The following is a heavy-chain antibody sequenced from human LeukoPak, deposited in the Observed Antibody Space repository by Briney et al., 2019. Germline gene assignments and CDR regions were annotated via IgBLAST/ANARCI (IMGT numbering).Heavy chain of an antibody. V-gene: IGHV1-8*01. CDR2: MNPNSGNT. J-gene: IGHJ6*03. CDR3: ARGRAIMIFGDYYYMDV. D-gene: IGHD3/OR15-3a*01. CDR1: GYTFTSYD. Sequence: ASVKVSCKASGYTFTSYDINWVRQATGQGLEWMGWMNPNSGNTGYAQKFQGRVTMTRNTSISTAYMELSSLRSEDTAVYYCARGRAIMIFGDYYYMDVWGQGTLVTVSS.